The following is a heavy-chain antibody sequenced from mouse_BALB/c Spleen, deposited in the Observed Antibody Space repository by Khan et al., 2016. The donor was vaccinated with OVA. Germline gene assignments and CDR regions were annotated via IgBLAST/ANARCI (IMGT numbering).Heavy chain of an antibody. CDR3: ARWFAY. CDR1: GYSITSDYA. V-gene: IGHV3-2*02. CDR2: ISYSGGT. Sequence: EVQLQESGPGLVKPSQSLSLTCTVTGYSITSDYAWNWIRQFPGNKLEWMGYISYSGGTSYLPSLKSRISITRDTSKNQFFLQLNSVTTEDSATYYCARWFAYWGQGTLVTVS. J-gene: IGHJ3*01.